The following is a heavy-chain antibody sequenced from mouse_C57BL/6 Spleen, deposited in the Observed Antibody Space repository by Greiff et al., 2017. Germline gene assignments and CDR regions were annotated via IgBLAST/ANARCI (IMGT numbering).Heavy chain of an antibody. J-gene: IGHJ3*01. V-gene: IGHV1-53*01. CDR1: GYTFTSYW. D-gene: IGHD1-1*01. CDR2: INPSNGGT. Sequence: QVQLQQPGTELVKPGASVKLSCKASGYTFTSYWMHWVKQRPGQGLEWIGNINPSNGGTYYNEKFKSKATLTVDKSSSTAYMQLSSLTSEDSAVYYCAREGGYYDVRFADWGQGTLVTVSA. CDR3: AREGGYYDVRFAD.